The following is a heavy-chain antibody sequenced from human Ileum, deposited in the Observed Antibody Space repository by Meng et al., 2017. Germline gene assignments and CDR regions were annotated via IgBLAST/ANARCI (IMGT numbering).Heavy chain of an antibody. D-gene: IGHD1-14*01. Sequence: QVAGRCWVRPTGTRSRGCVVSGHSILSGKWWSWVRQPPGKGLEWIGEIYDSWSTNYNPSLKSRVTISVDKSKNEVSLELSSVTAADTALYYCSRVSYNKGSPKFDSWGQGTLVTVSS. J-gene: IGHJ4*02. V-gene: IGHV4-4*02. CDR2: IYDSWST. CDR3: SRVSYNKGSPKFDS. CDR1: GHSILSGKW.